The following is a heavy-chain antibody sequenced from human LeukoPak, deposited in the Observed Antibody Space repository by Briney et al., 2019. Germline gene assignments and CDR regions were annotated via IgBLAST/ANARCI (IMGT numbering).Heavy chain of an antibody. CDR2: ISGDGSGT. CDR3: AKAVGSSGYFSRDAFDI. Sequence: PGGSLRLSCAPSGFTFSSYAMSWVRQAPGKGLEWVAVISGDGSGTYYADSVRGRFTISRDNSKNTVYLQMNSLRAEDTAIYYCAKAVGSSGYFSRDAFDIWGQGTMVTVSS. D-gene: IGHD3-22*01. CDR1: GFTFSSYA. J-gene: IGHJ3*02. V-gene: IGHV3-23*01.